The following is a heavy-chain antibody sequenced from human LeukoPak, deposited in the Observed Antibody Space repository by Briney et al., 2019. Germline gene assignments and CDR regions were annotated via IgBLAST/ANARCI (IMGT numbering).Heavy chain of an antibody. D-gene: IGHD4-23*01. CDR1: GGSISSGAYS. J-gene: IGHJ5*02. Sequence: SQTLSLTCAVYGGSISSGAYSWSWIRQPPGKGLEWIGYIYHSGSTYYNPSLKSRVTISVDRSKNQFSLKLSSVTAADTAVYYCARADAYGGKRIDPWGQGTLITVSS. V-gene: IGHV4-30-2*01. CDR3: ARADAYGGKRIDP. CDR2: IYHSGST.